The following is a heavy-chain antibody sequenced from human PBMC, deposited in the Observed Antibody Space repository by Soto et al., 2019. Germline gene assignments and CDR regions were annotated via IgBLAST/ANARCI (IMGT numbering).Heavy chain of an antibody. CDR1: GGSISSGGYS. CDR2: IYHSGST. Sequence: SETLSLTCAVSGGSISSGGYSWSWIQQPPGKGLEWIGYIYHSGSTYYNPSLKSRVTISVDRSKNQFSLKLSSVTAADTAVYYCARVPDRWGQGTLVTVSS. CDR3: ARVPDR. J-gene: IGHJ5*02. D-gene: IGHD2-2*01. V-gene: IGHV4-30-2*01.